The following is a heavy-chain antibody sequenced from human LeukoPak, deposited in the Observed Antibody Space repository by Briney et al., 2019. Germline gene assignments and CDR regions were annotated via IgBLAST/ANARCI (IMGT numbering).Heavy chain of an antibody. D-gene: IGHD4-11*01. Sequence: SETLSLTCTVSGGSISSYYWIWIRQPPGKGLEWIGYIYYRGSTNYNPSLKRRVTISVDTSKNQFSLKLSSVTAADTAVYYCARRQIGAVTPYYYYGMDVWGQGTTVTVSS. V-gene: IGHV4-59*08. J-gene: IGHJ6*02. CDR1: GGSISSYY. CDR2: IYYRGST. CDR3: ARRQIGAVTPYYYYGMDV.